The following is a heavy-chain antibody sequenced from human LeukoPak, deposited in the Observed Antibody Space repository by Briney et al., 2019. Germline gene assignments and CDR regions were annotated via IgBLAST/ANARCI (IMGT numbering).Heavy chain of an antibody. CDR3: TRNTHFDY. D-gene: IGHD2-15*01. V-gene: IGHV1-2*02. J-gene: IGHJ4*02. CDR1: GYTFTGYY. Sequence: ASVKVSCKASGYTFTGYYIHWVRQAPGQGLEWMGWINPNTGGTNYAQKFQGRVTMTRDTSISTAYMELSRLRSDDTAVYYCTRNTHFDYWGQRTLVTVSS. CDR2: INPNTGGT.